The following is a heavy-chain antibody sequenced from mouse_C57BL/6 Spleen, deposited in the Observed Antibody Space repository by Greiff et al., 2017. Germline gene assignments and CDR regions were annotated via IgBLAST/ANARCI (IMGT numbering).Heavy chain of an antibody. CDR3: ASETHTVDDFDD. D-gene: IGHD1-1*01. V-gene: IGHV1-7*01. J-gene: IGHJ2*01. CDR2: SNPSSGYS. Sequence: QVQLTQSGAELAKPGASVKLSCKASGYTLHSYWMHWVKPRPGPGLEWIGYSNPSSGYSKYKQKFKDKATSTSDKYSSTAYMQLSSLTYEDAAVYYCASETHTVDDFDDWGQGTTLTVSS. CDR1: GYTLHSYW.